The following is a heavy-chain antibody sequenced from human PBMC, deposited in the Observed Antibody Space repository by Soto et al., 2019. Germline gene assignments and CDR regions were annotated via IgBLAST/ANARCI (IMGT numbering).Heavy chain of an antibody. D-gene: IGHD2-8*02. CDR2: IWYDGSNN. V-gene: IGHV3-33*06. CDR1: GFTFSSYG. J-gene: IGHJ4*02. Sequence: QVQLVESGGGVVQPGRSLRLSCAASGFTFSSYGMHWVRQAPGKGLEWVAVIWYDGSNNHYADSVKGRFTISRDNSKNTLYLQMNSLRAEDTAVYYCAKGGGGVSDIDYWGQGALVIVSS. CDR3: AKGGGGVSDIDY.